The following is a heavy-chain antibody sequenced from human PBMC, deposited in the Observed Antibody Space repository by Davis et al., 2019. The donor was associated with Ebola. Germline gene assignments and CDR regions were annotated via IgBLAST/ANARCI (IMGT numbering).Heavy chain of an antibody. V-gene: IGHV3-74*01. CDR2: INSDGSST. J-gene: IGHJ4*02. CDR1: GFKFGTYW. CDR3: ANGFGYSFGY. Sequence: PGGSLRLSCEVSGFKFGTYWMHWVRQAPGKGLAWVSGINSDGSSTGYADSVKGRFSISRDNAKSTLFLQMNSLRAEDTAMYYCANGFGYSFGYWGQGTLVTVSS. D-gene: IGHD5-24*01.